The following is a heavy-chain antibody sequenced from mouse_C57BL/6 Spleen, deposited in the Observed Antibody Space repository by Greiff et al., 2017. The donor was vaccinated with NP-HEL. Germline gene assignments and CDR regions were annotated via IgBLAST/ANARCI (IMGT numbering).Heavy chain of an antibody. V-gene: IGHV1-54*01. J-gene: IGHJ2*01. Sequence: VQLQQSGAELVRPGPSVKVSCKASGYAFTNYLIEWVKQRPGQGLEWIGVINPGSGGTNYNEKFKGKATLTADKSSSTAYMQLSSLTSEDSAVYFCARWGTGTFDYWGQGTTLTVSS. D-gene: IGHD4-1*01. CDR2: INPGSGGT. CDR3: ARWGTGTFDY. CDR1: GYAFTNYL.